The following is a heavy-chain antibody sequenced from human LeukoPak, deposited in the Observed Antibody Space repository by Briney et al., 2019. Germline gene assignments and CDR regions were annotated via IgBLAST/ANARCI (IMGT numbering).Heavy chain of an antibody. D-gene: IGHD2-15*01. V-gene: IGHV4-39*01. CDR3: ARVAGVEVAPATSY. J-gene: IGHJ4*02. CDR1: GGSISSSSYY. CDR2: IYYSGST. Sequence: SETLSLTCTVSGGSISSSSYYWGWIRQPPGKGLEWIGSIYYSGSTYYNPSLKSRVTISADTSKNQFSLKLSSVTAADTAVYYCARVAGVEVAPATSYWGQGTLVTVSS.